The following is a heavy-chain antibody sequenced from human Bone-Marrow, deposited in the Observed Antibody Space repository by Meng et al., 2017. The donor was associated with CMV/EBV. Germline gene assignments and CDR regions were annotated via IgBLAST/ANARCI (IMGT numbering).Heavy chain of an antibody. CDR2: IIPILGIA. D-gene: IGHD2-15*01. V-gene: IGHV1-69*04. CDR1: GGTFSSYT. CDR3: ARDKSVGSGRCYFDY. Sequence: SVKVSCKASGGTFSSYTISWVRQAPGQGLEWMGRIIPILGIANYAQKFQGRVTITADKSTSTAYMELSSLRSEDTAVYYCARDKSVGSGRCYFDYWGQGTLVTVSS. J-gene: IGHJ4*02.